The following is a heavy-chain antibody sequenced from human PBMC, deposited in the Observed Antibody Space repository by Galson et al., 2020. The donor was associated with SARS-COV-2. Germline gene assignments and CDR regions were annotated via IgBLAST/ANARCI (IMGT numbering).Heavy chain of an antibody. Sequence: ASETLTLTCTVSGAPISSYYWSWIRQPPGKGLEWIGYIYYSGSTNYNPSLKSRVTISVDTSKNQLSLKLSSVTAADTAVYYCARRSRDGYNGSGRPKENYYYGMDVWGQGTTVTVSS. J-gene: IGHJ6*02. CDR3: ARRSRDGYNGSGRPKENYYYGMDV. V-gene: IGHV4-59*08. CDR2: IYYSGST. CDR1: GAPISSYY. D-gene: IGHD2-15*01.